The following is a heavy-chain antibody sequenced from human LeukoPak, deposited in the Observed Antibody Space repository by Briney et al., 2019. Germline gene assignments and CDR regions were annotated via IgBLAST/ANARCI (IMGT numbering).Heavy chain of an antibody. Sequence: GGSLRLSCATSGFSLTNFWFTWARQAPGNGLEWVASIKQDGIEKHYADSVEGRFTIFRDIAKNSLFLQMNSLSPEDTALYYCARDAGRREDIWGQGSMVTVSS. CDR1: GFSLTNFW. V-gene: IGHV3-7*01. CDR3: ARDAGRREDI. D-gene: IGHD1-1*01. CDR2: IKQDGIEK. J-gene: IGHJ3*02.